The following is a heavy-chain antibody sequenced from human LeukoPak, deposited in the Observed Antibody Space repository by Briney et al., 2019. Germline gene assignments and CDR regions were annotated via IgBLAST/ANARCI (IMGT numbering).Heavy chain of an antibody. D-gene: IGHD3-22*01. V-gene: IGHV4-4*07. Sequence: PSETLSLTCTVSGGSISSYYWSWIRQPAGKGLEWIGRIYTSGSTNYNPSLKSRVTMSVDTSKNRFSLKPSSVTAADTAVYYCARESGDYYDSSGYYYVLDYWGQGTLVTVSS. CDR2: IYTSGST. J-gene: IGHJ4*02. CDR1: GGSISSYY. CDR3: ARESGDYYDSSGYYYVLDY.